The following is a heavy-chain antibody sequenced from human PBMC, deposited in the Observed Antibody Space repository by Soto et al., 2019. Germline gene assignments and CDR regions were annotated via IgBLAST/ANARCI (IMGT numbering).Heavy chain of an antibody. CDR3: ARAQEFGGNSDAFDI. J-gene: IGHJ3*02. Sequence: QVQLVQSGAEVKKPGSSVKVSCKASGGTFSTSSINWLRQAPGQRPEWMGNILPIFGTADYAQKFRDRVTITADKSTNTAYMVLRSLFSEDAAVYYCARAQEFGGNSDAFDIWGQGTVVNVSS. V-gene: IGHV1-69*14. D-gene: IGHD3-10*01. CDR2: ILPIFGTA. CDR1: GGTFSTSS.